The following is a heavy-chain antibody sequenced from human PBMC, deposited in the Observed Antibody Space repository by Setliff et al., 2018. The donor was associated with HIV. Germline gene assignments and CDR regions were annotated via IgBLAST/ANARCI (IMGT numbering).Heavy chain of an antibody. CDR3: AKGVKYLDP. J-gene: IGHJ5*02. CDR1: GYTFTGDY. V-gene: IGHV1-2*02. Sequence: ASVKVSCKASGYTFTGDYINWVRQAPGQGLEWMGWINPNSGGTNYAQKFHGRVTMTTDTSINLVYLHMHRLIAEDTAVYYCAKGVKYLDPWGQGTLVTVSS. CDR2: INPNSGGT. D-gene: IGHD2-2*02.